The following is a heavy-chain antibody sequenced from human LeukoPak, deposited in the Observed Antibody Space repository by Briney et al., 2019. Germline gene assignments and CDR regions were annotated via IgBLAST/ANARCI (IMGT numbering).Heavy chain of an antibody. D-gene: IGHD5-12*01. CDR3: ARNSRVASTSGLNY. CDR1: GGTFSSYS. J-gene: IGHJ4*02. V-gene: IGHV1-69*01. Sequence: ASVKVSCKVSGGTFSSYSISWVRQAPGQGLEWMGEITPIFGEAQNAEKFQGRVTITADEPTSTVYMELTSLRLDDTAMYYCARNSRVASTSGLNYWGQGTLVTVSS. CDR2: ITPIFGEA.